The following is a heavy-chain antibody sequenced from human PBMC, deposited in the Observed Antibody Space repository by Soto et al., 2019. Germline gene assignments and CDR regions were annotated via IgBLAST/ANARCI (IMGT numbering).Heavy chain of an antibody. CDR3: ARDGGRHSGGIDY. CDR2: IIPIFGTA. V-gene: IGHV1-69*01. D-gene: IGHD1-26*01. Sequence: QVQLVQSGAEVKKPGSSVKVSCKASVGTFSSYSINWVRQAPVQGLEWMGGIIPIFGTANYAQKFQGRVTITADESTSTAYMELSSLRSEDTAVYYCARDGGRHSGGIDYWGQGTLVTVSS. J-gene: IGHJ4*02. CDR1: VGTFSSYS.